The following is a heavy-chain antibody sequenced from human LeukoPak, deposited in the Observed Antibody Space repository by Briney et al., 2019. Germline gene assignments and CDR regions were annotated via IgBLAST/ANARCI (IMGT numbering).Heavy chain of an antibody. D-gene: IGHD6-13*01. CDR1: GFTFDDYA. CDR3: ARRPYSSSWYYFDY. Sequence: GRSLRLSCAASGFTFDDYAMHWVRQAPGKGLEWVSGISWNSGNIGYADSVKGRFTISRDNAKNSLYLQMNSLRAEDTAVYYCARRPYSSSWYYFDYWGQGTLVTVSS. CDR2: ISWNSGNI. V-gene: IGHV3-9*01. J-gene: IGHJ4*02.